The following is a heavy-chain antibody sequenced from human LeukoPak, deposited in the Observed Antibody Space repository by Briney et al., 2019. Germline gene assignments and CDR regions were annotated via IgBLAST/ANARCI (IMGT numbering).Heavy chain of an antibody. CDR2: FDPEDGET. V-gene: IGHV1-24*01. D-gene: IGHD5-18*01. J-gene: IGHJ6*02. CDR3: ARGRYSYGKHYYYYGMDV. Sequence: ASVKVSCKVSGYTLTELSMHWVRQAPGKGLEWMGGFDPEDGETIYAQKFQGRVTMTEDTSTDTAYVELSILRSEDTAVYYCARGRYSYGKHYYYYGMDVWGQGTTVTVSS. CDR1: GYTLTELS.